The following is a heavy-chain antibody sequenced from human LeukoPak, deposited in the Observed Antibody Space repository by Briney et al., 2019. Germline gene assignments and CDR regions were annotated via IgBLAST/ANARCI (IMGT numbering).Heavy chain of an antibody. J-gene: IGHJ3*02. V-gene: IGHV4-34*01. D-gene: IGHD3-10*01. CDR2: INHSGST. CDR3: ARVRTPGRYYYGSGSPRAFDI. Sequence: SETLSLTCAVYGGSFSGYYWSWIRQPPGKGLEWIGEINHSGSTNYNPSLKSRVTISVDTSKNQFSLKLSSVTAADTAVYYCARVRTPGRYYYGSGSPRAFDIWGQGTMVTVSS. CDR1: GGSFSGYY.